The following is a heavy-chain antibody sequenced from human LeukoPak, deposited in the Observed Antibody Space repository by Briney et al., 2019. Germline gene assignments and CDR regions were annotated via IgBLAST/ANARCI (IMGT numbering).Heavy chain of an antibody. CDR3: ARKEGNIVVVPAASPPDY. V-gene: IGHV3-23*01. D-gene: IGHD2-2*01. CDR2: LRGSGTDT. J-gene: IGHJ4*02. Sequence: GGSLRLSCAASGFTFSTYAMSWVRQAPGKGLEWVSDLRGSGTDTYYADSVRGRFTISRDNSKNTLYLQMNSLRAEDTAIYYCARKEGNIVVVPAASPPDYWGQGTLVTVSS. CDR1: GFTFSTYA.